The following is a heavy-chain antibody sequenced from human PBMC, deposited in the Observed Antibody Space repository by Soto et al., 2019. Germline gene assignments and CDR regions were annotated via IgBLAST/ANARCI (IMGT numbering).Heavy chain of an antibody. Sequence: SETLSLTCTVSGGSISHHYCSWSRQPAGTRLEWIGRMYVTGTTNYNPSLKNRVSMSIDTSKNQFSLKLSSVTAADTAVYYCARDGGYTGYEEGNPFDIWGQGAMVTVSS. CDR3: ARDGGYTGYEEGNPFDI. D-gene: IGHD5-12*01. CDR1: GGSISHHY. V-gene: IGHV4-4*07. J-gene: IGHJ3*02. CDR2: MYVTGTT.